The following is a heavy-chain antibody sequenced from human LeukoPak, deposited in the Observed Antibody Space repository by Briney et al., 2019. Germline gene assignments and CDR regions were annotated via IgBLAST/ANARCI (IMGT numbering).Heavy chain of an antibody. J-gene: IGHJ4*02. CDR2: IYPGDSDT. D-gene: IGHD3-22*01. Sequence: ESLKISCKGSGNSFTSYWIGWVRQMPGKGLEWMGIIYPGDSDTRYSPSFQGQVTISADKSISTAYLQWSSLKASDTAMYYCARRWYYYDSSGYSHFDYWGQGTLVTVSS. CDR1: GNSFTSYW. CDR3: ARRWYYYDSSGYSHFDY. V-gene: IGHV5-51*01.